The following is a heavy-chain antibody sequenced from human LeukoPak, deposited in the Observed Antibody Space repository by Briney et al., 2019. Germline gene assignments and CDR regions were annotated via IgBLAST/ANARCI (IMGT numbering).Heavy chain of an antibody. V-gene: IGHV4-59*01. CDR2: IYYSGST. J-gene: IGHJ6*02. CDR1: GGSISSYY. Sequence: SETLSLTCTVSGGSISSYYWRWIRQPPGKGLEWIGYIYYSGSTNYNPSLKSRVTISVDTSKNQFSLKLSSVTAADTAVYYCARDLWCRDGYNSPYYYGMDVWGQGTTVTVSS. CDR3: ARDLWCRDGYNSPYYYGMDV. D-gene: IGHD5-24*01.